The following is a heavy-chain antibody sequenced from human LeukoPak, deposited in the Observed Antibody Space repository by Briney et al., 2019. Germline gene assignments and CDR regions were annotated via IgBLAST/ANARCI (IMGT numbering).Heavy chain of an antibody. CDR3: ARDSPIRGFDY. J-gene: IGHJ4*02. V-gene: IGHV3-74*01. D-gene: IGHD3-10*01. CDR1: GFTFSSYW. CDR2: INSDGSST. Sequence: GGSLRLSCAASGFTFSSYWMHWVLQAPGKGLLWVSRINSDGSSTSYADSVKGRFTISRDNAKNTLYLQMNSLRAEDTAVYYCARDSPIRGFDYWGQGTLVTVSS.